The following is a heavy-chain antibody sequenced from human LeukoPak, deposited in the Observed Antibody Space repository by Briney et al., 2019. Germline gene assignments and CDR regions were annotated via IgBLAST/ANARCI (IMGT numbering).Heavy chain of an antibody. J-gene: IGHJ4*02. Sequence: ASVKVSCKASGYTFTSYGISWVRQAPGQGLEWMGWISAYNGNTNYAQKLQGRVTMTTDTSTSTAYMELRSLRSDDTAAYYCARPYYDSSAPPYDYWGQGTLVTVSS. CDR2: ISAYNGNT. D-gene: IGHD3-22*01. CDR3: ARPYYDSSAPPYDY. CDR1: GYTFTSYG. V-gene: IGHV1-18*01.